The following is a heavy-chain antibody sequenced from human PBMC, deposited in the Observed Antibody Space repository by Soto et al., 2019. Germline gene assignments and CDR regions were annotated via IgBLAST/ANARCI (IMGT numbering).Heavy chain of an antibody. CDR3: AKDFFKLELNYYGMDV. V-gene: IGHV3-30*18. Sequence: QVQLVESGGGVVQPGGSLRLSCAASGFTFSSYGMHWVRQAPGKGLEWVAVISYDGSNKYYADSVKGRFTISRDNTKNTLYLQMNSLSAEDTAVYYCAKDFFKLELNYYGMDVWGQGTMVTVSS. CDR1: GFTFSSYG. D-gene: IGHD1-7*01. CDR2: ISYDGSNK. J-gene: IGHJ6*02.